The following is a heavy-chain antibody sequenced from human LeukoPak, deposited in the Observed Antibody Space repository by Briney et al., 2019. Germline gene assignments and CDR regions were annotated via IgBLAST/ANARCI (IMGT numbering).Heavy chain of an antibody. CDR1: GYTFTGYY. Sequence: ASVKVSCKASGYTFTGYYMHWVRPAPGQGLEWMGWINPNSGGTNYAQKFQGRVTMTRDTSISTAYMELSRLRSDDTAVYYCARSGYYYDSSGYYLYWGQGTLVTVSS. V-gene: IGHV1-2*02. CDR3: ARSGYYYDSSGYYLY. D-gene: IGHD3-22*01. J-gene: IGHJ4*02. CDR2: INPNSGGT.